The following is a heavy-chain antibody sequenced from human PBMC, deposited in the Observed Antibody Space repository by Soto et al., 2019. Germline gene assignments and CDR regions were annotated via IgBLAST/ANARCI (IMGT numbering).Heavy chain of an antibody. J-gene: IGHJ5*02. Sequence: XASLSLTCTVSGGSVSRYYWTWIRQPPGKGLEWIGNIHYTVSTNYNPSLNSRVTILLGTSTSQFSLKVSSVTAADTAVYYCARDLTTSSTDGPLGPCCHGTLVTFSS. CDR1: GGSVSRYY. CDR2: IHYTVST. V-gene: IGHV4-59*02. D-gene: IGHD1-1*01. CDR3: ARDLTTSSTDGPLGP.